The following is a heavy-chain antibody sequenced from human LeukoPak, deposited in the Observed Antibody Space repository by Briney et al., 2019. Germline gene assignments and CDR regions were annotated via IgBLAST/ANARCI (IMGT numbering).Heavy chain of an antibody. CDR3: ARGGVWGDASDI. Sequence: GGALRLSGAASGFTFSSYGMHGVRQAPGKGLEWVAVIWYDGSNKYYADSVKGRFTISRDNSKNTLYLQMNRWRAKDTAFYSRARGGVWGDASDICGQGTMVTASS. V-gene: IGHV3-33*01. CDR2: IWYDGSNK. J-gene: IGHJ3*02. CDR1: GFTFSSYG. D-gene: IGHD1-26*01.